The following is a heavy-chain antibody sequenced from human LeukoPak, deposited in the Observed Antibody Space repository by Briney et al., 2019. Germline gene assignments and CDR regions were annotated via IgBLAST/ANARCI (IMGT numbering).Heavy chain of an antibody. Sequence: SETLSLTCTVSGGSISSSSYYWGWIRQPPGKGLEWIGTIHYRGNTYYNPSLKSRVAISVDTSKNQFSLKLSSVTAADTAVYYCARVTILLWAAFDPGGQGTLVTVSS. V-gene: IGHV4-39*01. J-gene: IGHJ5*02. CDR1: GGSISSSSYY. CDR3: ARVTILLWAAFDP. CDR2: IHYRGNT. D-gene: IGHD3-10*01.